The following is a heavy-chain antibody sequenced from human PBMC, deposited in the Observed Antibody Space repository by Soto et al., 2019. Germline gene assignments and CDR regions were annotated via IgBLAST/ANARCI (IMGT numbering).Heavy chain of an antibody. CDR1: GFTFSSYS. D-gene: IGHD6-13*01. CDR3: ARETPAAPPYYIDY. J-gene: IGHJ4*02. V-gene: IGHV3-21*01. Sequence: PGGSLRLSCAASGFTFSSYSMNWVRQAPGKGLEWVSSISSSSSYIYYADSVKGRFTISRDNSKNTLYLQMNSLRAEDTAVYYCARETPAAPPYYIDYWGQGTLVTVSS. CDR2: ISSSSSYI.